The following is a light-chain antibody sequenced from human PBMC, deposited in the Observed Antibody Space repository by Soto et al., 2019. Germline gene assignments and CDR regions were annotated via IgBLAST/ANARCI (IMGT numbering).Light chain of an antibody. CDR3: QQYESSLRT. CDR1: QSVSSSY. V-gene: IGKV3-20*01. CDR2: GAS. Sequence: EIVLTQSPGTLSLSPGERATLSCRASQSVSSSYLAWYQQKPGQAPRLLIYGASSGATGIPDRFSGSGSGTDFTLTISRLEPEDFAVYYCQQYESSLRTFGQGTKVEIK. J-gene: IGKJ1*01.